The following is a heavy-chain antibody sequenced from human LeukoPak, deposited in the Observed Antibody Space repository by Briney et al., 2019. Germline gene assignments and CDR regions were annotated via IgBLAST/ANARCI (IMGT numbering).Heavy chain of an antibody. V-gene: IGHV4-34*01. CDR1: GGSISSYY. CDR3: ARDLTILDY. J-gene: IGHJ4*02. D-gene: IGHD3-3*01. CDR2: INHSGST. Sequence: SETLSLTCTVSGGSISSYYWSWIRQPPGKGLEWIGGINHSGSTNYNPSLKSRVTISVDTSKNQFSLKLSSVTAADTAVYYCARDLTILDYWGQGTLVTVSS.